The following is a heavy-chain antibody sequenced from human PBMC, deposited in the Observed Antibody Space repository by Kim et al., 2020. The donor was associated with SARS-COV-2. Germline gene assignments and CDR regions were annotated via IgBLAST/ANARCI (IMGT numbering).Heavy chain of an antibody. V-gene: IGHV4-39*01. CDR2: IYYSGST. J-gene: IGHJ5*02. CDR1: GGSISSSSYY. CDR3: AWFGKGMQWFDP. D-gene: IGHD3-10*01. Sequence: SETLSLTCTVSGGSISSSSYYWGWIRQPPGKGLEWIGSIYYSGSTYYNPSLKSRVTISVDTSKNQFSLKLSSVTAADTAVYYCAWFGKGMQWFDPWGQGTLVTVSS.